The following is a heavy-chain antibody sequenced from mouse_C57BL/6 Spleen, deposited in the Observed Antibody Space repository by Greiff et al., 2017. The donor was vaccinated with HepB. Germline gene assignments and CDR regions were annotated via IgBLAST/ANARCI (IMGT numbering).Heavy chain of an antibody. CDR2: IDPENGDT. CDR3: TLSYYGYDKGFDY. D-gene: IGHD2-2*01. V-gene: IGHV14-4*01. J-gene: IGHJ2*01. CDR1: GFNIKDDY. Sequence: VQLKESGAELVRPGASVKLSCTASGFNIKDDYMHWVKQRPEQGLEWIGWIDPENGDTEYASKFQGKATITADTSSNTAYLQLSSLTSEDTAVYYCTLSYYGYDKGFDYWGQGTTLTVSS.